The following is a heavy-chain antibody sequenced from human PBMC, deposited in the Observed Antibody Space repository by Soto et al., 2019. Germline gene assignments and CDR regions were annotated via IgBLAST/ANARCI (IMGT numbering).Heavy chain of an antibody. J-gene: IGHJ4*01. V-gene: IGHV4-59*08. Sequence: PSETLSLTCIVSGGSITSYHWSWIRQFPGKGLEWIAYTSYTGNTNYNPSLQSRVTISIDTSKNQLSLKLRSVTAADTAVYYCAKAHVMVVAGSTFDYWGHGTLVTVSS. CDR1: GGSITSYH. CDR3: AKAHVMVVAGSTFDY. CDR2: TSYTGNT. D-gene: IGHD6-19*01.